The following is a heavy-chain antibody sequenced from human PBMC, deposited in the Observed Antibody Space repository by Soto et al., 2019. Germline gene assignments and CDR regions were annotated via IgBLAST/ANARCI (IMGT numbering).Heavy chain of an antibody. CDR2: ISSSGSII. Sequence: GGSRRLSGAASAFTFSDYYMRWIRQAPGKGLEWVSYISSSGSIIYEADSVKGRFTIARDNAKNSLYLQMNSLRPEDPAVYYCARDLGYYDSSGYFDYWGQGTRVTVSS. CDR3: ARDLGYYDSSGYFDY. J-gene: IGHJ4*02. V-gene: IGHV3-11*01. CDR1: AFTFSDYY. D-gene: IGHD3-22*01.